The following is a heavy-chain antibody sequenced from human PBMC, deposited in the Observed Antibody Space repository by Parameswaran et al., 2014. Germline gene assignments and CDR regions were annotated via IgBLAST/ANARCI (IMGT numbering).Heavy chain of an antibody. Sequence: ASVKVSCKASGYTFIGYYLHWVRQAPGQGLEWMGRISPNSGGTYYAEKFQGWVTMTRDTSTSTTYMELSSLSSDDTAVYWCARTKMGDFSSGSYYFDYWGQGTLVTVSS. D-gene: IGHD3-3*01. CDR3: ARTKMGDFSSGSYYFDY. CDR2: ISPNSGGT. CDR1: GYTFIGYY. J-gene: IGHJ4*02. V-gene: IGHV1-2*04.